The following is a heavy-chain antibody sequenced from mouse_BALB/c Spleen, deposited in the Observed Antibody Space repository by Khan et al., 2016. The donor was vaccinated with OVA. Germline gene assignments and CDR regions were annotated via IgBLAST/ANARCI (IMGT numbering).Heavy chain of an antibody. D-gene: IGHD1-1*01. CDR3: KRRNYGPLAY. Sequence: EVELVESGGDLVKPGGSLKLSCSASGFTFSSYAMSWVRQTPEKRLEWVATISSGGDYIYYPDTVKGRFTISRDNTKSTLYKQMISLKAADTAIEYCKRRNYGPLAYWGQGTLVTVSA. CDR1: GFTFSSYA. V-gene: IGHV5-6*01. J-gene: IGHJ3*01. CDR2: ISSGGDYI.